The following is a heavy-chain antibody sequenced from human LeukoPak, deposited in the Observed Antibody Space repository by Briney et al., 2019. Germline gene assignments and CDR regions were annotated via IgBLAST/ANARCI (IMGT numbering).Heavy chain of an antibody. V-gene: IGHV3-73*01. CDR3: TRPGIVGATVDY. D-gene: IGHD1-26*01. CDR1: GFTFSGSA. J-gene: IGHJ4*02. CDR2: IRSKANSYAT. Sequence: GGSLRLSCAASGFTFSGSAMHWVRQASGKGLEWVGRIRSKANSYATAYAASVKGRFTISRDDSKNTAYLQMNSLKNEDTAVYYCTRPGIVGATVDYWGQETLVTVSS.